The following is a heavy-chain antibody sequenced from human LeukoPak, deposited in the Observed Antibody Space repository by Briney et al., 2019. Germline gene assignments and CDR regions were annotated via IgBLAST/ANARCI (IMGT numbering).Heavy chain of an antibody. D-gene: IGHD2-15*01. Sequence: SETLSLTCTVSGGSISSSSYYWGWIRQPPGKGLEWIGSIYYSGSTYYNPSLKSRVTISVDTYKNQFSLKLSSVTAADTAVYYCARQGTGYCSGGSCYSRDYWGQGTLVTVSS. J-gene: IGHJ4*02. CDR3: ARQGTGYCSGGSCYSRDY. CDR1: GGSISSSSYY. CDR2: IYYSGST. V-gene: IGHV4-39*01.